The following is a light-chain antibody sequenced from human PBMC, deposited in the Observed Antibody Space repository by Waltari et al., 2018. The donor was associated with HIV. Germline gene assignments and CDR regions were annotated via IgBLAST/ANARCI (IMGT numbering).Light chain of an antibody. V-gene: IGKV6-21*01. Sequence: ELVLTQSPDFQSVTPGEKVTITCRASQNTGTSLHWYQQKPGQSPNLLSKFASQSFSGVPSRFSGSGSGTDFTLTINSLEAEDAATYYCLQSSTFPYTFGQGTKLEIK. CDR1: QNTGTS. CDR3: LQSSTFPYT. CDR2: FAS. J-gene: IGKJ2*01.